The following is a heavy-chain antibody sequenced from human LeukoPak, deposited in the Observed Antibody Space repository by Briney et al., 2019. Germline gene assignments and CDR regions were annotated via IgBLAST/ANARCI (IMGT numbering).Heavy chain of an antibody. CDR3: ARDYLKVVVAGTAPSAGHMDY. J-gene: IGHJ4*02. CDR1: GYTFTSYY. Sequence: ASVKVSCKAFGYTFTSYYMHWVRQAPGQGLEWMGIINPSGGTTSYAQKFQGRVTMTRDTSTSTVYMELSSLRSEDMAVYYCARDYLKVVVAGTAPSAGHMDYWGQGTLVTVSP. D-gene: IGHD2-15*01. V-gene: IGHV1-46*01. CDR2: INPSGGTT.